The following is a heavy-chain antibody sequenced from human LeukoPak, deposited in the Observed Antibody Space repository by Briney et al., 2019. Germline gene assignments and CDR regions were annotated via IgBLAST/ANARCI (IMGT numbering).Heavy chain of an antibody. D-gene: IGHD6-19*01. Sequence: GASVKVSCKASGYTFTSYAMHWVRQAPGQRLEWMGWINAGNGNTKYSQKFQGGVTITRDTSASTAYMELSSLRSEETAVYYCARADFNIAVAVFDPWGQGTLVTVSS. CDR3: ARADFNIAVAVFDP. V-gene: IGHV1-3*01. J-gene: IGHJ5*02. CDR1: GYTFTSYA. CDR2: INAGNGNT.